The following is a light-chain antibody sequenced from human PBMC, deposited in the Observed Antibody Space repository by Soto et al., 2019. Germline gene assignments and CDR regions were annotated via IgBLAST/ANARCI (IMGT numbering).Light chain of an antibody. Sequence: QSALTQPASVSGSPGQSITISCTGTSSDVGGYNYVSWYQQHPGKARKLMIYEVSNRPSGVSNRFSASKSGNTASLTISGLQAEDEADYYCTSYTSSSSYVVFGGGTKLTVL. V-gene: IGLV2-14*01. CDR3: TSYTSSSSYVV. CDR1: SSDVGGYNY. J-gene: IGLJ2*01. CDR2: EVS.